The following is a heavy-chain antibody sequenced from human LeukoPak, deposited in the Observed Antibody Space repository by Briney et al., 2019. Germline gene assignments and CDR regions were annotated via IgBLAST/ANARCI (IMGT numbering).Heavy chain of an antibody. V-gene: IGHV3-64*01. Sequence: GGSLRLSCAASGFTFSSYAMHWVRQAPGKGLEYVSAIISNGGSTYYANSVKGRFTISRDNSKNTLYLQMNSLRAEDTAVYYCAPILYIQLFHFDYWGQGTLVTVSS. CDR2: IISNGGST. J-gene: IGHJ4*02. D-gene: IGHD5-18*01. CDR1: GFTFSSYA. CDR3: APILYIQLFHFDY.